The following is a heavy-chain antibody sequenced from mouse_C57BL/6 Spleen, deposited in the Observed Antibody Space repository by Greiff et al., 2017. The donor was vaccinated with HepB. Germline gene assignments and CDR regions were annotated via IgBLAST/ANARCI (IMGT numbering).Heavy chain of an antibody. Sequence: QVQLQQPGAELVKPGASVKLSCKASGYTFTSYWMHWVKQRPGQGLEWIGMIHPNSGSTNYNEKFKSKATLTVDKSSSTAYMQLSSLTSEDSAVYYCARLDGHYAMDYWGQGTSVTVSS. CDR3: ARLDGHYAMDY. CDR2: IHPNSGST. V-gene: IGHV1-64*01. CDR1: GYTFTSYW. J-gene: IGHJ4*01. D-gene: IGHD2-3*01.